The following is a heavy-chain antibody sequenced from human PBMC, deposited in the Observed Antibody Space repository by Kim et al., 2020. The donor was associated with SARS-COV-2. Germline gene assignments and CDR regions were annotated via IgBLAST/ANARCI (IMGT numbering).Heavy chain of an antibody. D-gene: IGHD3-3*01. Sequence: VKGRFTISRDKSQSTLYLQMNSLSAEDTAVYYCVKELLVGYDYWSGYYFDLWGQGTLVTVSS. J-gene: IGHJ4*02. CDR3: VKELLVGYDYWSGYYFDL. V-gene: IGHV3-30*02.